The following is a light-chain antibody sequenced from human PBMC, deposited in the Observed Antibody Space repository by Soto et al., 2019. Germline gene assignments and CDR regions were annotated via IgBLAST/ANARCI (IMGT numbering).Light chain of an antibody. Sequence: QSALTQPASVSGSPGQSITLSCTGTNSDVGGYNFVSWYQQHPGKAPKLMIYDVSNRPSGVSNRFSGSKSDNTASLTISGLQTEDEADYYCGSYTSSSTLVFGGGTKLTVL. V-gene: IGLV2-14*01. CDR3: GSYTSSSTLV. CDR2: DVS. CDR1: NSDVGGYNF. J-gene: IGLJ2*01.